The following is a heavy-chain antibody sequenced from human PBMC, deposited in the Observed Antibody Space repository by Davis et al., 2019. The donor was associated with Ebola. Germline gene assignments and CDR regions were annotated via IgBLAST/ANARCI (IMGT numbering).Heavy chain of an antibody. CDR3: ANPGGYCISTSCPVDY. Sequence: GESLKISCAASGFTFSSYWMSWVRQAPGKGLEWVAVIWYDGSNKYYADSVKGRFTISRDNSKNTLYLQMNSLRAEDTAVYYCANPGGYCISTSCPVDYWGQGTLVTVSS. CDR1: GFTFSSYW. V-gene: IGHV3-33*08. CDR2: IWYDGSNK. D-gene: IGHD2-2*01. J-gene: IGHJ4*02.